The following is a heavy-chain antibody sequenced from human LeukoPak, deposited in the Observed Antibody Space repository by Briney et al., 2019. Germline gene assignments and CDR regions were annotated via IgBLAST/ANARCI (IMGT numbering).Heavy chain of an antibody. V-gene: IGHV4-34*01. CDR3: ATLWLRGLVAFDI. D-gene: IGHD5-18*01. CDR1: GGSFSGYY. J-gene: IGHJ3*02. Sequence: PSETLSLTCAVYGGSFSGYYWSWIRQPPGKGLEWIGEINHSGSTNYNPSLKSRVTISVDTSKNQFSLKLSPVTAADTAVYYCATLWLRGLVAFDIWGQGTMVTVSS. CDR2: INHSGST.